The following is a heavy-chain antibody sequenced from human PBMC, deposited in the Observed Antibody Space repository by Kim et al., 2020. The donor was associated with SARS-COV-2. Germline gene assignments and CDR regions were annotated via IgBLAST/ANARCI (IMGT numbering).Heavy chain of an antibody. D-gene: IGHD6-19*01. J-gene: IGHJ6*02. CDR1: GFTFSSYS. CDR2: ISSSSSYI. CDR3: ARDRMIAVAGTGAYYYYGMDV. V-gene: IGHV3-21*01. Sequence: GGSLRLSCAASGFTFSSYSMNWVRQAPGKGLEWVSSISSSSSYIYYADSVKGRFTISRDNAKNSLYLQMNSLRAEDTAVYYCARDRMIAVAGTGAYYYYGMDVWGQGTTVTVSS.